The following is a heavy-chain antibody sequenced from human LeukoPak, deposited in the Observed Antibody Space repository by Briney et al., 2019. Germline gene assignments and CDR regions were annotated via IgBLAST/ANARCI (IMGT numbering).Heavy chain of an antibody. CDR3: AREEYYYDSSGIRPYYFDY. Sequence: PSETLSLTCTLSGGFISSSSYYWGWVRQAPGKGLEWIGSKYYSGSSYFNPSLKSRVTISVDTSKNQFSLKLSSVTAADTAVYYCAREEYYYDSSGIRPYYFDYWGQGTLVTVSS. V-gene: IGHV4-39*07. CDR1: GGFISSSSYY. CDR2: KYYSGSS. J-gene: IGHJ4*02. D-gene: IGHD3-22*01.